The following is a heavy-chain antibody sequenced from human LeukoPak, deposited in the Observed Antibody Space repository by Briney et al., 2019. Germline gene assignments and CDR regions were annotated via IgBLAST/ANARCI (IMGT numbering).Heavy chain of an antibody. J-gene: IGHJ5*02. V-gene: IGHV3-74*01. CDR2: INSDGSST. CDR1: GFTFSSDW. Sequence: PGGSLRLSCAGSGFTFSSDWMHWVRQAPGKGLVWVSLINSDGSSTSYADSVKGRFTISRDNARNTLYLQMNSLRGEDTAVYYCTKWGHYDILTGYDYNWFDPWGQGTLVTVSS. D-gene: IGHD3-9*01. CDR3: TKWGHYDILTGYDYNWFDP.